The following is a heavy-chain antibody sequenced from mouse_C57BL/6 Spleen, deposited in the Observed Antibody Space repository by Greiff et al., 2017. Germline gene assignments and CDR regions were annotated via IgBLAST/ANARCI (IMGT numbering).Heavy chain of an antibody. CDR2: IDPSDSYT. Sequence: QVQLQPSGAELVMPGASVKLSCKASGYTFTSYWMHWVKQRPGQGLEWIGEIDPSDSYTNYNQKFKGKSTLTVDKSSSTAYMQLSSLTSEDSAVYYCARGAPLDYAMDYWGQGTSVTVSS. V-gene: IGHV1-69*01. CDR3: ARGAPLDYAMDY. CDR1: GYTFTSYW. J-gene: IGHJ4*01.